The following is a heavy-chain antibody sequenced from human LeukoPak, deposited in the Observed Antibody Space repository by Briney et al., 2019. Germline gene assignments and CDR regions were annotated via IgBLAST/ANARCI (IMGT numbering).Heavy chain of an antibody. D-gene: IGHD3-10*01. CDR3: AKVSVHYYGSGSYFDH. CDR1: GFTFDDYA. Sequence: GRSLRLSCAASGFTFDDYAMHWVRQAPGKGLEWVSGISWSSGSIGYADSVEGRFTISRDNAKNSLYLQMNSLRAEDTAVYYCAKVSVHYYGSGSYFDHWGQGTLVTVSS. V-gene: IGHV3-9*01. J-gene: IGHJ4*02. CDR2: ISWSSGSI.